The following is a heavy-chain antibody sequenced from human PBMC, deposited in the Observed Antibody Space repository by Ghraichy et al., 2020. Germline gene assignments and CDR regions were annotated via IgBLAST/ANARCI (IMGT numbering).Heavy chain of an antibody. D-gene: IGHD2-15*01. J-gene: IGHJ5*02. Sequence: ASVKVSCKASGYTFSTNAISWVRQAPGQGLEWMGWISGYNGDTNYAQSLQGRVTLTTDTSTSTAYMELRSLRSDDTAMYYCVRDPGIGVDWCDPWGQGTLVTVSS. CDR1: GYTFSTNA. V-gene: IGHV1-18*01. CDR3: VRDPGIGVDWCDP. CDR2: ISGYNGDT.